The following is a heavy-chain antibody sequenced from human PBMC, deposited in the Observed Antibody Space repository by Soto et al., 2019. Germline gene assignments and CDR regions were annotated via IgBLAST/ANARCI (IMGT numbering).Heavy chain of an antibody. CDR3: ARDLAVTLLSPDAFDI. J-gene: IGHJ3*02. CDR1: GYTFTGYY. D-gene: IGHD4-17*01. V-gene: IGHV1-2*02. Sequence: GPPVKVSCKASGYTFTGYYMHWVRQAPGQGLEWMGWINPNSGGTNYAQKFQGRVTMTRDTSISTAYMELSRLRSDDTAVYYCARDLAVTLLSPDAFDIWGQGTMVTVSS. CDR2: INPNSGGT.